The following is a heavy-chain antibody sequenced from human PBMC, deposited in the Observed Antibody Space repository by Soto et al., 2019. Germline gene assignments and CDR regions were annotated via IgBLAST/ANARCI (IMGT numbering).Heavy chain of an antibody. D-gene: IGHD3-22*01. CDR1: GGSISSGGYS. V-gene: IGHV4-30-2*01. J-gene: IGHJ4*02. Sequence: LSLTCAVSGGSISSGGYSWSWIRQPPGKGLEWIGYIYHSGSTYYNPSLKSRVTISVDRSKNQFSLKLSSVTAADTAVYYCARASSYYDSRGTFDYWGQGTMVTVYS. CDR2: IYHSGST. CDR3: ARASSYYDSRGTFDY.